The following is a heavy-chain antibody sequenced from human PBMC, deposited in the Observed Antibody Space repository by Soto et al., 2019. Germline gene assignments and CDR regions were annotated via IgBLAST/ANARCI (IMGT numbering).Heavy chain of an antibody. V-gene: IGHV1-18*01. D-gene: IGHD3-22*01. CDR2: ISAYNGNT. J-gene: IGHJ5*02. CDR1: GYTFTSYG. CDR3: VSDAVDYDSSGYYLLS. Sequence: ASVKVSCKASGYTFTSYGISWVRQAPGQGLEWMGWISAYNGNTNYAQKLQGRVTMTTDTSTSTAYMELRSLRSEDTAVYYCVSDAVDYDSSGYYLLSWGQGTLVTAS.